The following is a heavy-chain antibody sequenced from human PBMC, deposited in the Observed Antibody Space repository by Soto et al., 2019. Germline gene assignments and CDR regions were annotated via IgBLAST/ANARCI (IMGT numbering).Heavy chain of an antibody. D-gene: IGHD1-1*01. Sequence: EVQLVESGGGQVKPGGSLRLSCAASGFTFSGYTVNWVRQAPGKGLEWVSSISTSGGYIFYADSVKGRFTISRDNAKNSLSLQLNSLRAEDTAVYYCARDAYRATTFTTDYSYYAMDVWGQGTTVTVSS. J-gene: IGHJ6*02. CDR2: ISTSGGYI. V-gene: IGHV3-21*01. CDR1: GFTFSGYT. CDR3: ARDAYRATTFTTDYSYYAMDV.